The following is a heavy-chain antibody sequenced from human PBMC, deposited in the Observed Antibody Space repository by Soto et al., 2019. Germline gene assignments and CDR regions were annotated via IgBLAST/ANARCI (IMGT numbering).Heavy chain of an antibody. CDR3: AKDSGYRDGYKDFDY. V-gene: IGHV3-30*18. J-gene: IGHJ4*02. CDR1: GFTFSSYG. CDR2: ISYDGNKE. Sequence: QVQLVESGGGVVQPGRSLRLSCAASGFTFSSYGMHWVRQAPGKGLEWVAVISYDGNKEYYADSVKGRFTISRDNSKNTLYLQMNSLRAEDTAVYYCAKDSGYRDGYKDFDYWGQGTLVTVSS. D-gene: IGHD6-13*01.